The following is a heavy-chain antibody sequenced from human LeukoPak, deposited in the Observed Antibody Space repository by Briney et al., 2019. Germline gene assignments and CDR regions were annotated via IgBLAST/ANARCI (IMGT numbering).Heavy chain of an antibody. D-gene: IGHD6-19*01. J-gene: IGHJ4*02. Sequence: GGSLRLSCAASGFTFSSYSMNWVRQAPGKGLEWVSSISSSSSYIYYADSVKGRFTISRDNAKNSLYLHMNRLRAEDTAVYYCASGPIIAVAGTGYWGQGTLVTVSS. CDR3: ASGPIIAVAGTGY. CDR2: ISSSSSYI. V-gene: IGHV3-21*01. CDR1: GFTFSSYS.